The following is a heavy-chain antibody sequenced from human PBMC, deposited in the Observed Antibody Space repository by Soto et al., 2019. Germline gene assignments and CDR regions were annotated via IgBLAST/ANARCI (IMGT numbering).Heavy chain of an antibody. J-gene: IGHJ4*02. CDR1: GYTFTSYA. D-gene: IGHD2-2*02. CDR3: ARDRGAPPTGKKVPAAISPRWYFDY. Sequence: ASVKVSCKASGYTFTSYAMHWVRQAPGQRLEWMGWINAGNGNTKYSQKFQGRVTITRDTSASTAYMELSSLRSEDTAVYYCARDRGAPPTGKKVPAAISPRWYFDYWGQGTPVTVSS. V-gene: IGHV1-3*01. CDR2: INAGNGNT.